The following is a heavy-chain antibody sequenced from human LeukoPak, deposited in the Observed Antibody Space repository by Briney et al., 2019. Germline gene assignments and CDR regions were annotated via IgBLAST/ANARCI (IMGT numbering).Heavy chain of an antibody. Sequence: AASVKVSCKASGYTFTSYGISWVRQAPGQGREWMGGIIPIFGTANYAQKFQGRVTITADESTSTAYMELSSLRSEDTAVYYCATEPQVGVWFDPWGQGTLVTVSS. D-gene: IGHD1-14*01. J-gene: IGHJ5*02. CDR1: GYTFTSYG. CDR2: IIPIFGTA. CDR3: ATEPQVGVWFDP. V-gene: IGHV1-69*13.